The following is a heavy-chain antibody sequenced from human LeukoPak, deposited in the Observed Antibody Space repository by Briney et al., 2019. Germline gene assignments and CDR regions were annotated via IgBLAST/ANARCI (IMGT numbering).Heavy chain of an antibody. V-gene: IGHV3-30*02. CDR2: IRYDGSNK. CDR3: ANMVRGVIASFDY. J-gene: IGHJ4*02. D-gene: IGHD3-10*01. Sequence: GGSLRLSCAASGFTFSSYGMHWVRQAPGKGLEWVAFIRYDGSNKYYADSVKGRFTISRDNSKNTLYLQMNSLRAEDTAVYYCANMVRGVIASFDYWGQGTLVTVSS. CDR1: GFTFSSYG.